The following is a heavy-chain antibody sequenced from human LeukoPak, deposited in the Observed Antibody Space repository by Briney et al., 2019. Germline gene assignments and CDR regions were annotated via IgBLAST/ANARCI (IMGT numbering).Heavy chain of an antibody. CDR3: ARRGTMYYYDSSGYYSSDAFDI. Sequence: ASVKVSCKASGYTFTSYGISWVRQAPGQGLEWMGWISAYNGNTNYAQKLQGRVTMTTDTSTSTAYMELRSLRSDDTAVYYCARRGTMYYYDSSGYYSSDAFDIWGQGTMVTVSS. CDR2: ISAYNGNT. D-gene: IGHD3-22*01. CDR1: GYTFTSYG. J-gene: IGHJ3*02. V-gene: IGHV1-18*01.